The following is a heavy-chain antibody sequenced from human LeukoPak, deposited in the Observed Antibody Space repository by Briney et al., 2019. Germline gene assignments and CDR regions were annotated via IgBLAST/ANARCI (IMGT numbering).Heavy chain of an antibody. D-gene: IGHD4-11*01. J-gene: IGHJ4*02. CDR3: ARDRDYSNTERRFDY. V-gene: IGHV1-2*02. Sequence: ASVKASGKTSGYTFTDYYIHWVRQAPGQGLEWMGWINPNSGETNSAQKFQGRVTMTGYTSISTAYMELRRVTSDDTAVYYCARDRDYSNTERRFDYWGQGTLVTVSS. CDR1: GYTFTDYY. CDR2: INPNSGET.